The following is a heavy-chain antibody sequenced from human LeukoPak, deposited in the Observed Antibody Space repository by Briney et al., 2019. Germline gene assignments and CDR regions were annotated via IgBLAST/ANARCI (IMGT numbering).Heavy chain of an antibody. CDR3: ARQTGSGLFILP. Sequence: ASVKVSCKASGYTFTSYYMYWVRQAPGQGLEWMGIINPNRGSTSYAQKFQGRVTMTRDMSTSTAYMELRSLRSDDTAVYYCARQTGSGLFILPGGQGTLVTVSS. V-gene: IGHV1-46*01. CDR1: GYTFTSYY. CDR2: INPNRGST. D-gene: IGHD3/OR15-3a*01. J-gene: IGHJ4*02.